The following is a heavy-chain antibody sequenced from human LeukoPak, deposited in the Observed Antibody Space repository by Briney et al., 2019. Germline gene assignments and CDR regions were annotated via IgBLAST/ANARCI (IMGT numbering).Heavy chain of an antibody. J-gene: IGHJ6*03. CDR3: ARANQYCSSTSCYYYYYYYYMDV. D-gene: IGHD2-2*01. Sequence: SETLSLTCTVSGGSISSSSYYWGWIRQPPGKGLEWIGSIYYSGSTYYHPSLQSRVTISVDTSKNQFSLKLSSVTAADTAVYYCARANQYCSSTSCYYYYYYYYMDVWGKGTTVTVSS. CDR1: GGSISSSSYY. V-gene: IGHV4-39*07. CDR2: IYYSGST.